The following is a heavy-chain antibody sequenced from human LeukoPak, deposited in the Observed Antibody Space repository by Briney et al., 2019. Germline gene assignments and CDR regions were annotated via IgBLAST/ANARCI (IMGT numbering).Heavy chain of an antibody. CDR2: ISYDGSNK. Sequence: GRSLRLSCAASGFTFSSYAMHWVRQAPGKGLEWVAVISYDGSNKYYADSVKGRFTISRDNAKNSLYLQMNSLRAEDTAVYYCARGGGYYYDSSGSDYWGQGTLVTVSS. CDR1: GFTFSSYA. V-gene: IGHV3-30-3*01. D-gene: IGHD3-22*01. CDR3: ARGGGYYYDSSGSDY. J-gene: IGHJ4*02.